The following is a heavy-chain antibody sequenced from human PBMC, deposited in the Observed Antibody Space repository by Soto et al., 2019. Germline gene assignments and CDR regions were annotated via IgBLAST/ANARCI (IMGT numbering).Heavy chain of an antibody. D-gene: IGHD6-19*01. CDR3: ARARGWYGGSRY. V-gene: IGHV4-34*01. CDR2: INHSGST. Sequence: QVQLQQWGAGLLKPSETLSLTCAVYGGSFSGYYWSWIRQPPGKGLEWIGEINHSGSTNYNPSLKSRVTISVDTSKNQFSLKLSSVTAADTAVYYCARARGWYGGSRYWGQGTLVTVSS. CDR1: GGSFSGYY. J-gene: IGHJ4*02.